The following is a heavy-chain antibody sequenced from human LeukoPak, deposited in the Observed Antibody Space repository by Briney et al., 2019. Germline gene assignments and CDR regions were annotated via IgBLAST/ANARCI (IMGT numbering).Heavy chain of an antibody. CDR1: GGSISTYY. D-gene: IGHD2-2*01. J-gene: IGHJ4*02. V-gene: IGHV4-59*01. CDR2: IYYSGST. Sequence: SVTLSLTCTVSGGSISTYYWTWIRQPPGKGLEWIGYIYYSGSTNYNPSLRSRVTISLDTSKNQFSLKLSSVTAADTAVYYCARGPAGPYYFDYWGQGTLVTVSS. CDR3: ARGPAGPYYFDY.